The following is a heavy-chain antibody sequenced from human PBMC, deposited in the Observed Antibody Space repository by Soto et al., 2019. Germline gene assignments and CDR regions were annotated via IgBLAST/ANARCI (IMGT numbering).Heavy chain of an antibody. D-gene: IGHD1-1*01. J-gene: IGHJ6*02. CDR2: IKSKTDGGTT. CDR1: GFTFYNAW. V-gene: IGHV3-15*01. CDR3: TTGSRGSDWNRGYYYYGMDV. Sequence: GGSLRLSCAASGFTFYNAWMSWVHQAPGKGLECVGRIKSKTDGGTTDYAAPVKGRFTISRDDSRNTLYLQMNTLKTEDTGVYYCTTGSRGSDWNRGYYYYGMDVWGQGTTVTVSS.